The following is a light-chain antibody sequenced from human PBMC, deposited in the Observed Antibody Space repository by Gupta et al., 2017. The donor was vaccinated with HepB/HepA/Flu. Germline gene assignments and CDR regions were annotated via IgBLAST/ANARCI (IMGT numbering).Light chain of an antibody. CDR2: DAS. CDR3: QQLSNWPQIT. CDR1: QSVSSY. V-gene: IGKV3-11*01. Sequence: EIVLTQSPATLSLSPGERATLSCRASQSVSSYLAWYQQKPGQAPRLLIYDASNRDTGIPARFSGSGYGTDFTLTISSRELEDFAVYYCQQLSNWPQITFGGGTKVEIK. J-gene: IGKJ4*01.